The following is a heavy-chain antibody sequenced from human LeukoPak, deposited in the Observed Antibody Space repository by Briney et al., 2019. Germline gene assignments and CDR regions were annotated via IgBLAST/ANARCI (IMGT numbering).Heavy chain of an antibody. D-gene: IGHD6-13*01. CDR3: AKATDSSSWYRGGGYFDY. Sequence: AGGSLRLSCAASGFTFDDYAMHWVRQAPGKGLEWVSGISWNSGSIGYADSVKGRFTISRDNAKNSLYLQMNSLRAEDTALYYCAKATDSSSWYRGGGYFDYWGQGTLVTVSS. CDR1: GFTFDDYA. J-gene: IGHJ4*02. V-gene: IGHV3-9*01. CDR2: ISWNSGSI.